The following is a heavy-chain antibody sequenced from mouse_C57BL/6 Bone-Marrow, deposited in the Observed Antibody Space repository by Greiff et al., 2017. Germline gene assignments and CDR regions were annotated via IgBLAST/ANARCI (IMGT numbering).Heavy chain of an antibody. CDR3: ARSPRWLLFAD. D-gene: IGHD2-3*01. V-gene: IGHV1-69*01. J-gene: IGHJ3*01. Sequence: QVQLQQPGAELVMPGASVKLSCKASGYTFTSYWMHWVKQRPGQGLEWIGEIDPSDSYTNYNQKFKGKSTLTVDKSSSTAYMQLSSLTSEDSAVYYCARSPRWLLFADWGQGTLVTVSA. CDR2: IDPSDSYT. CDR1: GYTFTSYW.